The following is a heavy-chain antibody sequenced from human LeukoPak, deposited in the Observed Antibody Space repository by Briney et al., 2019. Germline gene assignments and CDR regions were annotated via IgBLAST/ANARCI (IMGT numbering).Heavy chain of an antibody. Sequence: MSSETLSLTCAVYGGSFSGYYWSWIRQPPGKGLEWIGEINHSGSTNYNASLKSRVTMSVDTSKNQFSLRLSSVTAADTAVYYCAPRGDIEHSYGYGKWFDPWGQGTRVTVSS. J-gene: IGHJ5*02. V-gene: IGHV4-34*01. CDR2: INHSGST. D-gene: IGHD5-18*01. CDR1: GGSFSGYY. CDR3: APRGDIEHSYGYGKWFDP.